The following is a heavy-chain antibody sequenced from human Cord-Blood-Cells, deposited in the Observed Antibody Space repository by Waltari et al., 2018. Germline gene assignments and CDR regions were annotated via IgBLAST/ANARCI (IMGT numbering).Heavy chain of an antibody. CDR2: MYHSGGT. CDR3: ARDGRTTVTTPHWYFDL. Sequence: QLQLQESGSGLVKPSQTLSLTCAVSGGSISSGGYSWSWIRQPPGKGLEWRGYMYHSGGTYYSPSLESRVTVSVNRSKNQFSLKLSSVTAADTAVYYCARDGRTTVTTPHWYFDLWGRGTLVTVSS. CDR1: GGSISSGGYS. V-gene: IGHV4-30-2*01. D-gene: IGHD4-4*01. J-gene: IGHJ2*01.